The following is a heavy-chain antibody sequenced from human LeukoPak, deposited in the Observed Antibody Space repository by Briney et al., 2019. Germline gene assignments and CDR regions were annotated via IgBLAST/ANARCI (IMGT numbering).Heavy chain of an antibody. D-gene: IGHD4-11*01. V-gene: IGHV3-21*01. CDR2: ISSSSSYI. J-gene: IGHJ4*02. CDR1: GFTFSSYS. CDR3: ARALLQYPYYFDY. Sequence: MAGGSLRLSCAASGFTFSSYSMNWVRQAPGKGLEWVSSISSSSSYIYYADSVKGRFTISRDNAKNSLYLQMNSLRAEDTAVYYCARALLQYPYYFDYWGQGTLVTVSS.